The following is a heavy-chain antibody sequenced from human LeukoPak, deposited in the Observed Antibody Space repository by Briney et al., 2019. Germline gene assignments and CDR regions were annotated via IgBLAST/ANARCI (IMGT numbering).Heavy chain of an antibody. CDR1: GGSFSGYY. CDR2: INHSGST. CDR3: ARGSTRDGYNVDYFDY. Sequence: SETLSLTCAVYGGSFSGYYWSWIRQPPGKGLEWIGEINHSGSTNYNPSLKSRVTISVDTSKNQFSLKLSSVTAADTAVYYCARGSTRDGYNVDYFDYWGQGTLVTVSS. J-gene: IGHJ4*02. V-gene: IGHV4-34*01. D-gene: IGHD5-24*01.